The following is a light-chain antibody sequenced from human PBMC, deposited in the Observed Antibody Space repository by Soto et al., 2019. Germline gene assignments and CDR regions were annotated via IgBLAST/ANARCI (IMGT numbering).Light chain of an antibody. V-gene: IGLV2-14*01. CDR3: SSHTSSSTSYV. J-gene: IGLJ1*01. CDR1: SSDVGGYDY. CDR2: DVS. Sequence: QSALTQPASVSGSPGQSVTISRTGTSSDVGGYDYVSWYQQHPGKAPKLMIYDVSNRPSGVSNRFSGSKSANTASLTISGLQAEDEADYYCSSHTSSSTSYVFGTGTKAPS.